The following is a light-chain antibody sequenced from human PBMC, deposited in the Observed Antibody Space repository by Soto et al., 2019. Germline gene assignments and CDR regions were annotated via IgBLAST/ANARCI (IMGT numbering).Light chain of an antibody. J-gene: IGLJ2*01. CDR2: DVS. CDR1: GSDVGGYNY. CDR3: SSYTSASTPLV. V-gene: IGLV2-14*01. Sequence: QSVRTRPASVSGSPGQSITISCTGTGSDVGGYNYVSWYQQHPGKAPKVMIYDVSNRPSGVSNRFSGSKSGNTASLTISGLQAEDEADYYCSSYTSASTPLVFGGGTQLTVL.